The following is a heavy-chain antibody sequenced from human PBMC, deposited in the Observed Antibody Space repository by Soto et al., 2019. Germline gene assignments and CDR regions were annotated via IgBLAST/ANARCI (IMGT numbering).Heavy chain of an antibody. V-gene: IGHV1-69*12. CDR3: ARSGGLDRDFNY. J-gene: IGHJ4*02. Sequence: QVQLVQSGAEVKKPGSSVKVSCKASGGTFSSDSFSWVRQAPGQGLEWMGGIIPMFDTPIYAQKFQDRVTIPADESTSTAYMQLSSLRSGDTAVYYCARSGGLDRDFNYWGQGSLVTVSS. CDR1: GGTFSSDS. CDR2: IIPMFDTP. D-gene: IGHD2-15*01.